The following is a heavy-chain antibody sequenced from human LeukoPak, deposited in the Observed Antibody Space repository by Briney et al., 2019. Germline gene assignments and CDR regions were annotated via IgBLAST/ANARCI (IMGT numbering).Heavy chain of an antibody. V-gene: IGHV3-48*04. CDR3: ARDPRAYCGGDCAAFDI. D-gene: IGHD2-21*02. CDR2: ISGSGSSI. J-gene: IGHJ3*02. Sequence: PGGSLRLSCAASGFTFRNYGMSWVRQAPGKGLEWISYISGSGSSIYYADSVKGRFTISRDNAKNSVHLQMNSLRAEDTAVYYCARDPRAYCGGDCAAFDIWGQGTMVTVSS. CDR1: GFTFRNYG.